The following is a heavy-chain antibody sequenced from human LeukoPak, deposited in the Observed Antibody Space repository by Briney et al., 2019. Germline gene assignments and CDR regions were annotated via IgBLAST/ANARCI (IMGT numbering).Heavy chain of an antibody. CDR1: GFTFSDYY. J-gene: IGHJ5*02. Sequence: GGSLRLSCAASGFTFSDYYMSWIRQAPGKGLVWVSYISSSGSTIYYADSVKGRFTISRDNAKNSLYLQMNSPRAEDTAVYYCARAPGGYCSGGSCYDWFDPWGQGTLVTVSS. D-gene: IGHD2-15*01. CDR3: ARAPGGYCSGGSCYDWFDP. V-gene: IGHV3-11*01. CDR2: ISSSGSTI.